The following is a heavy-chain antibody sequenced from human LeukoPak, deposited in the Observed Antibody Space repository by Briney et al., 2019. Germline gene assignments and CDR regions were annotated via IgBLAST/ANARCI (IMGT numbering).Heavy chain of an antibody. D-gene: IGHD1-14*01. J-gene: IGHJ4*02. V-gene: IGHV3-21*01. Sequence: PGGSLRLSCAASGFTFSSYSMNWVRQAPGKGLEWVSSISSSSSYIYFADSVKGRFTISRDNAKNSLYLQMNSLRAEDTAVYYCARDYQEVYGSSSHWGQGTLVTVSS. CDR1: GFTFSSYS. CDR3: ARDYQEVYGSSSH. CDR2: ISSSSSYI.